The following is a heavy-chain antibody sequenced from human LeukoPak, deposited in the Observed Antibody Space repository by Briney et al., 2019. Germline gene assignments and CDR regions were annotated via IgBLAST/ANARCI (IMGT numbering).Heavy chain of an antibody. Sequence: PSETLSLTCAVYGGSFSGYYWSWIRQPPGKGLEWIGEINHSGSTNYNPSLKSRVTISVDTSKNQFSLKLSSVTAADTAVYYCASRAVVAATAFDPWGQGILVTVSS. CDR3: ASRAVVAATAFDP. CDR1: GGSFSGYY. CDR2: INHSGST. J-gene: IGHJ5*02. V-gene: IGHV4-34*01. D-gene: IGHD2-15*01.